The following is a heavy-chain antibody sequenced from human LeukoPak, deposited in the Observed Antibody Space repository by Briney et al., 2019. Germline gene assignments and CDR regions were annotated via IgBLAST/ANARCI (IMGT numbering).Heavy chain of an antibody. J-gene: IGHJ4*02. V-gene: IGHV1-46*01. D-gene: IGHD5-12*01. CDR3: ARARYSGYDDVVYYFDY. CDR2: INPSGGST. CDR1: GYTFTSYY. Sequence: ASVKVSCKASGYTFTSYYMHWVRQAPGQGLEWMGIINPSGGSTSYAQKFQGRVTMTSDTSTSTVYMELSSLRSEDTAVYSCARARYSGYDDVVYYFDYWGQGTLVTVSS.